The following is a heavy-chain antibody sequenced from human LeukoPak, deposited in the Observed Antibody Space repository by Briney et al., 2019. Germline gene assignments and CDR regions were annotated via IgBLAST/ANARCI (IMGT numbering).Heavy chain of an antibody. CDR3: ATGTRVVGATMEN. CDR2: VDPEDGET. V-gene: IGHV1-69-2*01. D-gene: IGHD1-26*01. J-gene: IGHJ4*02. Sequence: GATVKISCKASGYTFTDYYMHWVQQAPGKGLEWMGRVDPEDGETIYAEKFQGRVTITADTSTDTAYMELSSLRSEDTAVYYCATGTRVVGATMENWGQGTLVTVSS. CDR1: GYTFTDYY.